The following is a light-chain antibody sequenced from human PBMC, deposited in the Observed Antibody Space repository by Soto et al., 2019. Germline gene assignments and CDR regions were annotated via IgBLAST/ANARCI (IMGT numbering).Light chain of an antibody. CDR3: QQYGSSHT. CDR2: GAS. J-gene: IGKJ5*01. Sequence: DVVMTQSPDSLAVSLGERATINCKSSQSVLHSSNNENSVAWYQQKPGQAPRLLIFGASSRANGIPDRFSGSGAGAYFNLTISRLEPADFGVYFCQQYGSSHTFGQGTRLEIK. CDR1: QSVLHSSNNENS. V-gene: IGKV4-1*01.